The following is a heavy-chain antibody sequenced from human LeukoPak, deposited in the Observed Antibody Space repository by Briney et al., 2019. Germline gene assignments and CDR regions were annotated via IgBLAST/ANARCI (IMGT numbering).Heavy chain of an antibody. J-gene: IGHJ1*01. CDR1: GFTFSSYG. V-gene: IGHV3-23*01. D-gene: IGHD3-16*01. CDR3: AKDDAWGRYQD. CDR2: IRGNGVTT. Sequence: SGGSLRLSCAASGFTFSSYGMNWVRQAPGKGLEWVSGIRGNGVTTYYADSVKGRFTISRDNSKNTLYLQMSSLGAEDTAVYFCAKDDAWGRYQDWGQGTLVTVSS.